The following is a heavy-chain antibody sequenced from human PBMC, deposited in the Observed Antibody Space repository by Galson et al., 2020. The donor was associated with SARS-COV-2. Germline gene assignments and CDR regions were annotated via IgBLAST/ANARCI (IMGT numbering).Heavy chain of an antibody. D-gene: IGHD3-10*01. CDR2: IYYSGST. Sequence: SETLSLTCTVSGGSISSGGYYWSWIRQHPGKGLEWIGYIYYSGSTYYNPSLKSRVTISVDTSKNQFSLKLSSVTAADTAVYYCARDSITMVRGVIRYCGMDVWGQGTTVTVSS. J-gene: IGHJ6*02. V-gene: IGHV4-31*03. CDR1: GGSISSGGYY. CDR3: ARDSITMVRGVIRYCGMDV.